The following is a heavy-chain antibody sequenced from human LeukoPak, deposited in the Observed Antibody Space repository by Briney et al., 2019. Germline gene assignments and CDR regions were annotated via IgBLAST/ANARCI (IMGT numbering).Heavy chain of an antibody. V-gene: IGHV3-7*01. D-gene: IGHD3-3*02. Sequence: GGSLRLSCVASGFTFSSYWMSWVRQAPGKGLEWVANIKQDGSEKYYVDSVKGRFTISRDNAKNSIYLQMNSPRAEDTAVYYCTRLAYYFDSWGQGALVTVSS. CDR2: IKQDGSEK. CDR1: GFTFSSYW. CDR3: TRLAYYFDS. J-gene: IGHJ4*02.